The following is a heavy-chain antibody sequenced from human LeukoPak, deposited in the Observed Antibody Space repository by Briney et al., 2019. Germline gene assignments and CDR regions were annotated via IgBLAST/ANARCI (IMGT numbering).Heavy chain of an antibody. CDR3: ASEGQWLVNWFDP. J-gene: IGHJ5*02. CDR2: IKQDGSEK. CDR1: GFTFSSYW. V-gene: IGHV3-7*01. Sequence: PGGSLRLSCAAFGFTFSSYWMSWVRQAPGKGLEWVANIKQDGSEKYYVDSVKGRFTISRDNAKNSLYLQMNSLRAEDTAVYYCASEGQWLVNWFDPWGQGTLVTVSS. D-gene: IGHD6-19*01.